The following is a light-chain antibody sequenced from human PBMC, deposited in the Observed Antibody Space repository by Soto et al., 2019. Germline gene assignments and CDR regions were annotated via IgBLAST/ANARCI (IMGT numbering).Light chain of an antibody. CDR3: TSNQTSSPYV. J-gene: IGLJ1*01. CDR1: SSDVGGYNY. V-gene: IGLV2-14*01. Sequence: QSVLTQPASVSGSPGQSITISCTGTSSDVGGYNYVSWYQQHPGKAPKLVIYDVSNRPSGVSNRFSGSKSGNTASLTISGLQFVVWDDSSGTSNQTSSPYVSGPGTK. CDR2: DVS.